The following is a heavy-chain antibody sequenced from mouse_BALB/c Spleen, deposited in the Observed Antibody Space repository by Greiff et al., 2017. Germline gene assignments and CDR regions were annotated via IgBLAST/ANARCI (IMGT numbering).Heavy chain of an antibody. CDR2: IDPENGNT. CDR1: GFNIKDYY. J-gene: IGHJ4*01. Sequence: EVQLQQSGAELVRPGALVKLSCKASGFNIKDYYMHWVKRRPEQGLEWIGWIDPENGNTIYDPKFQGKASITADTSSNTAYLQLSSLTSEDTAVYYCARDYYGNYGGAMDYWGQGTSVTVSS. CDR3: ARDYYGNYGGAMDY. D-gene: IGHD2-1*01. V-gene: IGHV14-1*02.